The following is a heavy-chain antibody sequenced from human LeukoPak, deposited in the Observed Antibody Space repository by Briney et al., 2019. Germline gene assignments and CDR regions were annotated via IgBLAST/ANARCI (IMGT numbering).Heavy chain of an antibody. V-gene: IGHV4-34*01. Sequence: SETLSLTCAVYGGSFSGYCWSWIRQPPGKGLEWIGEINHSGSTNYNPSLKSRVTISVDTSKNQFSLKLTSVTAADTAVYYCVRVRNYYDSSGPTHDAFDIWGQGTMVTVSS. J-gene: IGHJ3*02. CDR3: VRVRNYYDSSGPTHDAFDI. CDR1: GGSFSGYC. D-gene: IGHD3-22*01. CDR2: INHSGST.